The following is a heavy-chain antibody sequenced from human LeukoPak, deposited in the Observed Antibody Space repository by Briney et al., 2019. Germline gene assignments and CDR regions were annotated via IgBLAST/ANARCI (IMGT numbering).Heavy chain of an antibody. Sequence: SQTLSLTCAISGDSVSSNSAAWNWIRQSPSRGLEWLGRTYYRSKWYNDYAVSVKSRITINPDTSKNQFSLKLSSVTAADTAVYYCARAILAYCGGDCHPDTDYFDYWGQGTLVTVSS. D-gene: IGHD2-21*02. CDR3: ARAILAYCGGDCHPDTDYFDY. CDR2: TYYRSKWYN. V-gene: IGHV6-1*01. J-gene: IGHJ4*02. CDR1: GDSVSSNSAA.